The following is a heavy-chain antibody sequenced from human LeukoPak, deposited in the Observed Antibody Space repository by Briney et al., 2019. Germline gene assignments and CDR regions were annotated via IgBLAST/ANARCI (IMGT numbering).Heavy chain of an antibody. CDR2: IYYNGAT. CDR3: ARELLSCSGSSCQSGDY. D-gene: IGHD2-15*01. J-gene: IGHJ4*02. CDR1: GGSVSSSSYY. V-gene: IGHV4-39*07. Sequence: SETLSLTCIVSGGSVSSSSYYWGWIRQPPGKALEWIGTIYYNGATRYNPSLNSRVTISVDTSKNQFSLKLNSMTAADTAVHYCARELLSCSGSSCQSGDYWGQGTLVTVSS.